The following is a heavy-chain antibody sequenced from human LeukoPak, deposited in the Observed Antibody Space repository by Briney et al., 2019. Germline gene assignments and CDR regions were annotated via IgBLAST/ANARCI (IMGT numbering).Heavy chain of an antibody. CDR3: ARHTGYSSGWYEDYFDY. D-gene: IGHD6-19*01. CDR1: GYIFTSHG. V-gene: IGHV1-18*01. J-gene: IGHJ4*02. CDR2: INIYNEKT. Sequence: ASVKVSCKASGYIFTSHGLSWVRQAPGQGLEWLAWINIYNEKTNYAQKFQGRVTATTDPSTSTAYMELRSLRSEDTAVYYCARHTGYSSGWYEDYFDYWGQGTLVTVSS.